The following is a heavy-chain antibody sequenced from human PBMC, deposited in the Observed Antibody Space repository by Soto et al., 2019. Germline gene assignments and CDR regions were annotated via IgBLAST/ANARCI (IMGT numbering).Heavy chain of an antibody. V-gene: IGHV4-34*01. CDR3: ARVEQQLGDPCLDL. CDR1: GGSFSGYY. Sequence: SETQSLTCAVYGGSFSGYYLSWIRQPPGKGLEWIGEINHSGSTNYNPSLKSRVTISVDTSKNQFSLKLSSVTAADTAVYYCARVEQQLGDPCLDLWGRGTLVTVSS. J-gene: IGHJ2*01. CDR2: INHSGST. D-gene: IGHD6-13*01.